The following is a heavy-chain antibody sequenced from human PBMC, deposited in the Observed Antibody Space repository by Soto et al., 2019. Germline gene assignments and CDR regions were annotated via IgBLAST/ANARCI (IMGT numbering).Heavy chain of an antibody. V-gene: IGHV4-59*08. Sequence: SETLSLTCTVSGGSVSSYYWSWIRQPPGKGLEWIGYIYYSGSTNYNPSLKSRVTISVDTSKNQFSLKLSSVTAADTAVYYCARRYGDCFDYWGQGTLVTVSS. CDR3: ARRYGDCFDY. CDR2: IYYSGST. D-gene: IGHD4-17*01. CDR1: GGSVSSYY. J-gene: IGHJ4*02.